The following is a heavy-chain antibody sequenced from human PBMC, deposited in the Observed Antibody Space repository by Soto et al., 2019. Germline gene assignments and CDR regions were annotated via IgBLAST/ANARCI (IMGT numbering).Heavy chain of an antibody. CDR3: ASRYRYFDAGFDP. V-gene: IGHV4-34*01. CDR2: INHSGST. CDR1: GGSFSGYY. D-gene: IGHD3-9*01. J-gene: IGHJ5*02. Sequence: SETLSLTCAVYGGSFSGYYWSWIRQPPGKGLEWIGEINHSGSTNYNPSLKSRVTISVDTSKNQFSLKLSSVTAADTAVYYCASRYRYFDAGFDPWGQGTLVTVSS.